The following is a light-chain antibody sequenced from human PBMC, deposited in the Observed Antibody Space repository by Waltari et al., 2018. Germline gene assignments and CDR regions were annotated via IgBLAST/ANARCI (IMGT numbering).Light chain of an antibody. CDR3: QHYVRLPVT. Sequence: EIVLTQSPGTLSLSPGERATLSCWASQSVGRALAWYQQKRCQAPRLLIYGASTRASGIPDRFSGSGSGTDFSLTINRLEPEDFAVYYCQHYVRLPVTFGQGTKVEIK. V-gene: IGKV3-20*01. J-gene: IGKJ1*01. CDR1: QSVGRA. CDR2: GAS.